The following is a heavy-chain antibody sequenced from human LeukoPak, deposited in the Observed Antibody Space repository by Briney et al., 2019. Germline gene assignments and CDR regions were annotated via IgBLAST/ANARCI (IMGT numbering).Heavy chain of an antibody. CDR3: ASPSLADAGDY. J-gene: IGHJ4*02. CDR1: GGSISSGSYY. CDR2: IYTSGST. Sequence: SETLSLTCTVSGGSISSGSYYWSWIRQPAGKGLEWIGRIYTSGSTNYNPSLKSRVTISVDTSKNQFSLKLSSVTAADTAVYYCASPSLADAGDYWGQGTLVTVSS. V-gene: IGHV4-61*02.